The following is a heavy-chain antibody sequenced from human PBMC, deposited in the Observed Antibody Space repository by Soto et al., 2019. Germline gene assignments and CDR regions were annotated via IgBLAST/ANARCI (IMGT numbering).Heavy chain of an antibody. J-gene: IGHJ4*02. V-gene: IGHV3-21*01. CDR3: ARGRVSSSSDY. Sequence: EVQLVESGGGLVKPGGSLRLSCAASGFTFSTYNMNWVRQAPGKGLEWVSSISSRSSYIYYADSVKGRFTISRDNAKNSLYLQMNSLRADDTAVYYCARGRVSSSSDYWGQGTLVTVSS. D-gene: IGHD3-10*01. CDR2: ISSRSSYI. CDR1: GFTFSTYN.